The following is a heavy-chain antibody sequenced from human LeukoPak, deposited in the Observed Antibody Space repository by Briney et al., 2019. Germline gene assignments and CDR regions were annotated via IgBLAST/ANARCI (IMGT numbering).Heavy chain of an antibody. J-gene: IGHJ1*01. V-gene: IGHV3-43*01. CDR3: VRDRERGGNGPIRH. CDR1: GFTIHDYN. CDR2: ITWNDGST. D-gene: IGHD4-23*01. Sequence: GGSLRLSCATSGFTIHDYNMHWVRQAPGKGLGWVSHITWNDGSTYYADSVKGRFTISRDNSKNSLYLQMNSLRTDDTALYYCVRDRERGGNGPIRHWGQGTLVTVSS.